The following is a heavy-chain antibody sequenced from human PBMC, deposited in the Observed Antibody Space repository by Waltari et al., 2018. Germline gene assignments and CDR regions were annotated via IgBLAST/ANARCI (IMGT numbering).Heavy chain of an antibody. J-gene: IGHJ4*02. CDR2: IIPIFVTA. D-gene: IGHD3-9*01. CDR3: ARDRGRDILTGERDFDY. V-gene: IGHV1-69*01. CDR1: GGTFSSYA. Sequence: QVQLVQSGAEVKKPGSSVKVSCKASGGTFSSYALSWVRRATGQGLEWMGGIIPIFVTANYAQKFQGRVTITADESTSTAYMELSSLRSEDTAVYYCARDRGRDILTGERDFDYWGQGTLVTVSS.